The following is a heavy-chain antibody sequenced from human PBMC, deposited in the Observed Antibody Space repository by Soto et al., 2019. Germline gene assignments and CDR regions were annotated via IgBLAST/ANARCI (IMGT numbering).Heavy chain of an antibody. Sequence: AETLSLTCAVYGGSFSGYYWSWIRQPPGKGLEWIGEINHSGSTNYNPSLKSRVTISVDTSKNQYSLKLSSVTAADTAVYYCARGIMRGDGSSSGYFQHWGQGTLVTVSA. CDR1: GGSFSGYY. J-gene: IGHJ1*01. D-gene: IGHD6-6*01. V-gene: IGHV4-34*01. CDR3: ARGIMRGDGSSSGYFQH. CDR2: INHSGST.